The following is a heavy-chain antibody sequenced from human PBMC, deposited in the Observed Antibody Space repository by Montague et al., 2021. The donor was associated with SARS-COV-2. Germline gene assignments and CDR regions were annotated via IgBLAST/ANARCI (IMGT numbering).Heavy chain of an antibody. Sequence: SETLSLTCAVHGTSSSGYYWNWIRRPPGKGLEWIGEINHGGSTKYSPSLKSRLTISADTSKNQFSLKLTSVAAADTAVYYCARLRDGVVPSPILGVGPYYSYYYMDVWGRGTTVTVSS. CDR3: ARLRDGVVPSPILGVGPYYSYYYMDV. CDR1: GTSSSGYY. V-gene: IGHV4-34*01. J-gene: IGHJ6*03. D-gene: IGHD3-10*01. CDR2: INHGGST.